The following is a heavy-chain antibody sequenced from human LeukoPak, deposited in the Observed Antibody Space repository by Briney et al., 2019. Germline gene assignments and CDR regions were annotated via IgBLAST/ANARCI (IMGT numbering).Heavy chain of an antibody. J-gene: IGHJ6*02. V-gene: IGHV3-23*01. D-gene: IGHD1-26*01. Sequence: GGSPRLSCAASGFTFSSYAMSWVRQAPGKGLEWVSTISGSGGAGTYYADSVKGRFTISRDNSKNTLYLPMNSLRAEDTAVYYCVKDRGGSPFYGMDVWGQGTTVTVSS. CDR1: GFTFSSYA. CDR2: ISGSGGAGT. CDR3: VKDRGGSPFYGMDV.